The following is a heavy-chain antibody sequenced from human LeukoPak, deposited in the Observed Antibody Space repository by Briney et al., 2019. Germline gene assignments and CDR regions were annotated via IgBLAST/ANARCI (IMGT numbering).Heavy chain of an antibody. CDR2: ISAYNGNT. V-gene: IGHV1-18*01. J-gene: IGHJ5*02. D-gene: IGHD4-17*01. CDR3: ARDYGDYVDWFDP. Sequence: ASVKVSCKASGYTFTSYCISWVRQAPAQGLEWVGWISAYNGNTNYAQKLQGRVTMTTDTSTSTAYMELRSLRSDDTAVYYCARDYGDYVDWFDPWGQGTLVTVSS. CDR1: GYTFTSYC.